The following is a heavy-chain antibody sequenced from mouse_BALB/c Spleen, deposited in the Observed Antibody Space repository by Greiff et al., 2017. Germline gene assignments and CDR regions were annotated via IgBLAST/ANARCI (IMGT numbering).Heavy chain of an antibody. V-gene: IGHV14-3*02. CDR3: ARSYYFDY. CDR1: GFNIKATY. Sequence: VQLQQSGAELVKPGASVKLSCTASGFNIKATYMHWVKQRPEQGLEWIGRIDPANGNTKYDPKFQGKATITADTSSNTAYLQLSSLTSEDTAVYYCARSYYFDYWGQGTTLTVAS. CDR2: IDPANGNT. J-gene: IGHJ2*01.